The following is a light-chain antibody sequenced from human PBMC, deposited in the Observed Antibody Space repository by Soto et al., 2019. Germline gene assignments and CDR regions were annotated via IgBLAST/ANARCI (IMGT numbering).Light chain of an antibody. J-gene: IGLJ1*01. V-gene: IGLV2-14*01. CDR3: SSYTSSSTSA. CDR1: SSDVGGYNY. Sequence: QSVLTQPASVSGSPGQSITISCTGTSSDVGGYNYVSWYQQHPGKAPKLMIYDVSNRPSGVSNRFSGSKSGNTASLTISGLQAEDEADYYCSSYTSSSTSAFGTGNKVTVL. CDR2: DVS.